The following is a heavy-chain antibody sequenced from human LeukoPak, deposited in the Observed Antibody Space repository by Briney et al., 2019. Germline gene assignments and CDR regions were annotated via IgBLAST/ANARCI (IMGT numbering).Heavy chain of an antibody. CDR1: GGTFSSYA. Sequence: SVKVSCKASGGTFSSYAISWVRQARGQGREGMGGIIPIFGTANYAQKFQGRVTITADESTSTAYMELSSLRSEDTAVYYCARDRDGSNGIDWDYWGQGTLVTVSS. D-gene: IGHD2-21*01. J-gene: IGHJ4*02. V-gene: IGHV1-69*13. CDR3: ARDRDGSNGIDWDY. CDR2: IIPIFGTA.